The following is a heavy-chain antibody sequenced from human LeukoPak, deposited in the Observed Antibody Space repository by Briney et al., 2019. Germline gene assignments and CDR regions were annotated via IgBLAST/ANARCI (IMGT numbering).Heavy chain of an antibody. J-gene: IGHJ4*02. Sequence: SETLSLTCNVIGDSFTDYYWNWIRQPPGKGLEWIGYINYNENSNYTPSLKGRVTLSVDTSRNQFSLRLASVTAADTAMYSCARDGGLQSHFDFWGQGILVTVAS. CDR2: INYNENS. CDR1: GDSFTDYY. D-gene: IGHD3-16*01. V-gene: IGHV4-59*01. CDR3: ARDGGLQSHFDF.